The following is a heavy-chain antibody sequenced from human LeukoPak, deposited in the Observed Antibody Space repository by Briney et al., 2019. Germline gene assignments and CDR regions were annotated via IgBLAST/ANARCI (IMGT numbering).Heavy chain of an antibody. D-gene: IGHD5-18*01. V-gene: IGHV3-23*01. CDR1: GFTFSSYA. Sequence: PGGSLRLSCAASGFTFSSYAMSWVRQAPGKGLEWVSAISGSGGSTYYAVSVKGRFTISRDNSKNTLYLQMNSLRAEDTAVYYCAKDRGVTNWFDPWGQGTLVTVSS. CDR2: ISGSGGST. CDR3: AKDRGVTNWFDP. J-gene: IGHJ5*02.